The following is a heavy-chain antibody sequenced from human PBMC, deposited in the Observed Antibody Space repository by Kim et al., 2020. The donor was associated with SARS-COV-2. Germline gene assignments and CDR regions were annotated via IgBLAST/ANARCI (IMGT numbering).Heavy chain of an antibody. J-gene: IGHJ5*02. CDR2: IYYSGST. D-gene: IGHD2-2*01. Sequence: SETLSLTCTVSGGSISSYYLSWIRQPPGKGLEWIGYIYYSGSTNYNPSLKSRVTISVDTSKNQFSLKLSSVTAADTAVYYCARAHCSSTSCLFDPWGQGTLVTVSS. CDR1: GGSISSYY. CDR3: ARAHCSSTSCLFDP. V-gene: IGHV4-59*01.